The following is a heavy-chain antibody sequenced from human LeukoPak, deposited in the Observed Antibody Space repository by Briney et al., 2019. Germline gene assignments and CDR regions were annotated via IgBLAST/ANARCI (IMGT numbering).Heavy chain of an antibody. CDR2: MNPNSGNT. D-gene: IGHD3-10*01. V-gene: IGHV1-8*01. CDR3: ARELYYYGSGSNEFDY. CDR1: GYTFTSYD. Sequence: ASVKVSCKASGYTFTSYDINWVRQATGQGLGWMGWMNPNSGNTGYAQKFQGRVTMTRNTSISTAYMELSSLRSEDTAVYYCARELYYYGSGSNEFDYWGQGTLVTVSS. J-gene: IGHJ4*02.